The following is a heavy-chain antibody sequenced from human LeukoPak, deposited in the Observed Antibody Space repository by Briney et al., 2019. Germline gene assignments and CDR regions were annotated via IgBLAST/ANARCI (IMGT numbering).Heavy chain of an antibody. Sequence: ASVKVSCKASGYTCTSYGITGVGQAAGQGLEWMGWISTYNGNKNYAQKLQGRVTMTTDTSTSTAYMELRSLRSDDTAVYYCARGPYCSGGTCYSQSFDFWGQGTLVPVSS. D-gene: IGHD2-15*01. CDR3: ARGPYCSGGTCYSQSFDF. CDR1: GYTCTSYG. CDR2: ISTYNGNK. J-gene: IGHJ4*02. V-gene: IGHV1-18*01.